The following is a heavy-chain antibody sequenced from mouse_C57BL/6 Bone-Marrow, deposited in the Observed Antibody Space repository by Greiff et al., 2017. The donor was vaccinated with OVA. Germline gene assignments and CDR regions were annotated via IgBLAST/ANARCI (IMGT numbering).Heavy chain of an antibody. CDR1: GYTFTSYG. Sequence: VKLVESGAELARPGASVKLSCKASGYTFTSYGISWVKQRTGQGLEWIGEIYPRSGNTYYNEKFKGKATLTADKSSSTAYMELRSLTSEDSAVYFCARSGYSNYDAMDYWGQGTSVTVSS. D-gene: IGHD2-5*01. J-gene: IGHJ4*01. CDR2: IYPRSGNT. V-gene: IGHV1-81*01. CDR3: ARSGYSNYDAMDY.